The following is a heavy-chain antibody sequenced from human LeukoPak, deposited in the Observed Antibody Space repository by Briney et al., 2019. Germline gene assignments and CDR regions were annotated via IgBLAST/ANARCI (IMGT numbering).Heavy chain of an antibody. CDR2: MNPNSGDA. Sequence: GVSVKASCKASGYTFTSYDINWVRQATGQGLEWMGWMNPNSGDAGYAQKFQGRVTMTRSTSISTAYMELSSLRSEDTAVYYCARGGWLVLRYFDYWGQGTLVTVSS. J-gene: IGHJ4*02. D-gene: IGHD3-9*01. V-gene: IGHV1-8*01. CDR1: GYTFTSYD. CDR3: ARGGWLVLRYFDY.